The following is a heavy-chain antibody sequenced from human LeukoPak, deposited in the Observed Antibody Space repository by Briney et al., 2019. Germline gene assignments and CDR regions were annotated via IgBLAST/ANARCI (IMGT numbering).Heavy chain of an antibody. CDR1: GYTFTSYD. CDR2: MNPNSGNT. J-gene: IGHJ6*03. D-gene: IGHD3-22*01. CDR3: ARGRYYYDSSGIKGGYYYYMDV. V-gene: IGHV1-8*01. Sequence: GASVKVSCKASGYTFTSYDINWVRQATGQGLEWMGWMNPNSGNTGYAQKFQGRVTMTRNTSIGTAYMELSSLRSEDTAVYYCARGRYYYDSSGIKGGYYYYMDVWGKGTTVTVSS.